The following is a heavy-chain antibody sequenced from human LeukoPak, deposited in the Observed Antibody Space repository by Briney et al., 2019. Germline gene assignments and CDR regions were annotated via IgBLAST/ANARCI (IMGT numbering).Heavy chain of an antibody. V-gene: IGHV3-23*01. CDR1: GFTFSSYG. D-gene: IGHD3-10*01. J-gene: IGHJ4*02. Sequence: PGGSLRLSCAASGFTFSSYGTSWVRHAPGTGLEWGSAISGSGGSTYYADSVKGRLTISRDNSKNTLYLQMNSLRAEDTAVYYCAKAPTYYYGSGSYSVLDYWGQGTLVTVSS. CDR2: ISGSGGST. CDR3: AKAPTYYYGSGSYSVLDY.